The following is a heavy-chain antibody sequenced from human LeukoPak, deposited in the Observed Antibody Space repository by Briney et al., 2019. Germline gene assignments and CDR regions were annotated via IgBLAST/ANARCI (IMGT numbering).Heavy chain of an antibody. Sequence: ASVKVSCKASGYIFTSYGISWVRQAPGQGLEGMGWISAYNGNTNYAQKLQGRLTMTTDTSTSTAYMELRSLRSDDTAVYYCARDREVLWFGESPDYWGQGTLVTVSS. V-gene: IGHV1-18*04. CDR1: GYIFTSYG. D-gene: IGHD3-10*01. CDR3: ARDREVLWFGESPDY. CDR2: ISAYNGNT. J-gene: IGHJ4*02.